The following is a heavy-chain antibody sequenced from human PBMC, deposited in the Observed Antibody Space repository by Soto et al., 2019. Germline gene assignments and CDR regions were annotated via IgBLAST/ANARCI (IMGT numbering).Heavy chain of an antibody. CDR1: GFIFSGSA. J-gene: IGHJ3*02. V-gene: IGHV3-73*01. CDR2: MRSKGNNYAT. Sequence: GGSLRLSCAASGFIFSGSAIHFVRQASGKGLEWVARMRSKGNNYATAYAASVKGRFTISRDDSKKTAYLQLNSLKAEDTAIYYCARIYSDALDIWGQGTMVTVS. D-gene: IGHD1-26*01. CDR3: ARIYSDALDI.